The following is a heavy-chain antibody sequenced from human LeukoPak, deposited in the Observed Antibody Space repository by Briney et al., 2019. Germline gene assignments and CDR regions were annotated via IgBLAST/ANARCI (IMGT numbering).Heavy chain of an antibody. CDR2: NYNSGNT. V-gene: IGHV4-59*01. Sequence: SPSETLSLTCTVSGGSISSYFWSWIRQPPGKGLEWIGYNYNSGNTNYNPSLKSRVTISVDTSKNQFSLKLSSVTAADTAVYYCARLYYYDSSDFALYYYYYYMDVWGKGATVTVSS. J-gene: IGHJ6*03. CDR3: ARLYYYDSSDFALYYYYYYMDV. D-gene: IGHD3-22*01. CDR1: GGSISSYF.